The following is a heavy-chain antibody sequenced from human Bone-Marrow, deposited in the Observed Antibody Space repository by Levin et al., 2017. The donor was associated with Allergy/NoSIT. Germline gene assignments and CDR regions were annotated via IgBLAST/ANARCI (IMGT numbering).Heavy chain of an antibody. CDR1: GFTFNSYA. CDR3: AKGAGWVAGAVALI. V-gene: IGHV3-23*01. CDR2: ISGSGSST. D-gene: IGHD6-19*01. Sequence: GESLKISCAASGFTFNSYALSWVRQAPGKGLEWVSAISGSGSSTYYADSVKGRFPISRDNSKTPLYLQMNLLRAEDTAVYYCAKGAGWVAGAVALIWGQGTLVTVSS. J-gene: IGHJ4*02.